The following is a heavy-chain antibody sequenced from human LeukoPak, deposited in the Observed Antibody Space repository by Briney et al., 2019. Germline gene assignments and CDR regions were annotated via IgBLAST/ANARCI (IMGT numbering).Heavy chain of an antibody. J-gene: IGHJ4*02. D-gene: IGHD2-15*01. CDR2: INPNSGGP. CDR1: GYTFTGHY. CDR3: ARDGGGSSVEY. Sequence: ASVKVSCKASGYTFTGHYILWVRQAPGQGLEWMGWINPNSGGPSYAQKFQGRVTMTRDTSISTAYMELSSLISDDMAVYYCARDGGGSSVEYWGQGILVTVSS. V-gene: IGHV1-2*02.